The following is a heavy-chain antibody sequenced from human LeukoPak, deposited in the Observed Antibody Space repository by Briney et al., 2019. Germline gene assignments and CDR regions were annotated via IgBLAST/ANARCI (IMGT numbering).Heavy chain of an antibody. CDR1: GFTFSSHS. J-gene: IGHJ4*02. CDR3: ARVQTSSWQFDC. CDR2: IGSSSSYI. D-gene: IGHD6-13*01. Sequence: GGSLRLSCAASGFTFSSHSMNWVRQAPGRGLEWVSFIGSSSSYIYYTDSVKGRFTISRDNAKNSLYLQMNSLRAEDTAVYYCARVQTSSWQFDCWGQGTLVTVSS. V-gene: IGHV3-21*01.